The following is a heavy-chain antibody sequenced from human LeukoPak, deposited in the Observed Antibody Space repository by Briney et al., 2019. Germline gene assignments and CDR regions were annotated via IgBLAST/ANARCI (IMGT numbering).Heavy chain of an antibody. CDR3: ARDYQYSSGWSRVYYYYYYMDV. CDR1: GFTFSSYA. V-gene: IGHV3-48*04. Sequence: GGSLRLSCAASGFTFSSYAMSWVRQAPGKGLEWVSYISSSGSTIYYADSVKGRFTISRDNAKNSLYLQMNSLRAEDTAVYYCARDYQYSSGWSRVYYYYYYMDVWGKGTTVIISS. J-gene: IGHJ6*03. D-gene: IGHD6-19*01. CDR2: ISSSGSTI.